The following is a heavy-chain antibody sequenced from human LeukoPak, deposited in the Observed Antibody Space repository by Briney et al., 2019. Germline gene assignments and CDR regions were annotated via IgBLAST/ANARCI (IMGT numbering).Heavy chain of an antibody. CDR3: AKAGAVVVVAAEYFDY. CDR1: GFSFSSYA. CDR2: ISSDGSSE. V-gene: IGHV3-30*04. Sequence: PGRSLRLSCAASGFSFSSYAMHWVRQAPGKGLEWVAVISSDGSSEYYADSVKGRFTISRDNSKNTLYLQMNSLRAEDTAVYYCAKAGAVVVVAAEYFDYWGQGTLVTVSS. J-gene: IGHJ4*02. D-gene: IGHD2-15*01.